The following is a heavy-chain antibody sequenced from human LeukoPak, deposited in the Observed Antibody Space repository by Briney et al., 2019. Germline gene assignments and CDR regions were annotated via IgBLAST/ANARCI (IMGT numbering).Heavy chain of an antibody. D-gene: IGHD3-22*01. Sequence: GGSLRLSCAASGFTFSSYAMSWVRQTPGKGLEWVSAISGSGGSTYYADSVKGRFTISRDNSKNTLYLQMNSLRAEDTAVYYCAKAGYYYDSSGYWYFDYWGQGTLVTVSS. J-gene: IGHJ4*02. CDR2: ISGSGGST. CDR1: GFTFSSYA. V-gene: IGHV3-23*01. CDR3: AKAGYYYDSSGYWYFDY.